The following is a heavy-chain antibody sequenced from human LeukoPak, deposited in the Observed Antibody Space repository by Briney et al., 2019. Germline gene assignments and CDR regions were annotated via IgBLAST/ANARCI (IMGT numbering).Heavy chain of an antibody. Sequence: SETLSLTCTVSGGSISSSSYYWGWIRPPPGKGLEWIGSIYYSGSTYYNPSLKSRVTISVDTSKNQFSLKLSSVTAADTAVYYCARQGGNCSGGSCPPGYWGQGTLVTVSS. CDR2: IYYSGST. CDR3: ARQGGNCSGGSCPPGY. CDR1: GGSISSSSYY. D-gene: IGHD2-15*01. V-gene: IGHV4-39*01. J-gene: IGHJ4*02.